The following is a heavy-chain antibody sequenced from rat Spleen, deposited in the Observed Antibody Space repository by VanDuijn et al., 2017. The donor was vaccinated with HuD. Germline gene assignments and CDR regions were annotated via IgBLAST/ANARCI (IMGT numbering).Heavy chain of an antibody. CDR1: EFTFTKYG. Sequence: EVQLVESGGGLVQPGRSLKLSCAASEFTFTKYGMSWVRQAPTQGLEWVASISYDGGNTYYRDSVKGRFTISRDNAKSSLYLQMDSLRSEDTATYYCTTGAYPGITGFDYWGQGVMVTVSS. D-gene: IGHD1-4*01. CDR3: TTGAYPGITGFDY. J-gene: IGHJ2*01. V-gene: IGHV5-20*01. CDR2: ISYDGGNT.